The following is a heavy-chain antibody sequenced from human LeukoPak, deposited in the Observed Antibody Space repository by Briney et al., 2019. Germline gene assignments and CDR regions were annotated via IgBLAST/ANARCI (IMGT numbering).Heavy chain of an antibody. V-gene: IGHV4-31*03. CDR3: ARAERLPYYFDY. D-gene: IGHD3-3*01. Sequence: SQTLSLTCTVSGVSISSGGYYWSWIRQHPGKGLEWIGYIYYSGSTYYNPSLKSRVTISVDTSKNQFSLKLSSVTAADTAVYYCARAERLPYYFDYWGQGTLVTVSS. CDR2: IYYSGST. CDR1: GVSISSGGYY. J-gene: IGHJ4*02.